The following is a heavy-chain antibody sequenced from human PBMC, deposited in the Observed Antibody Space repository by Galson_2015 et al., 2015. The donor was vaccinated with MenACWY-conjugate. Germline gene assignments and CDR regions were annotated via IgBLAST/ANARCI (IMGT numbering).Heavy chain of an antibody. V-gene: IGHV3-30*01. CDR3: AREVMIYACDS. CDR2: ISSEGSNK. Sequence: SMRLSCEASGFTFSSYTMHWVRQAPGKGLEWVAVISSEGSNKNYVDSAKGRFTIYRDNSKSTVYLQVNAVRAEDTAVYYCAREVMIYACDSWGQGTMVTVSS. CDR1: GFTFSSYT. D-gene: IGHD2-8*01. J-gene: IGHJ3*02.